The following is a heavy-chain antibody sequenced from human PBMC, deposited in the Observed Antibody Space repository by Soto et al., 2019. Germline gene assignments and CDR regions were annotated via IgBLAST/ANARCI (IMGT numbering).Heavy chain of an antibody. V-gene: IGHV1-69*06. D-gene: IGHD2-15*01. CDR3: ARVGVAPGYCSGGSCYAAVDD. Sequence: SVKVSCKASGGTFSSYAISWVRQAPGQGLEWMGGIIPIFGTANYAQKFQGRVTITADKSTSTAYMELSSLRSEDTAVYYCARVGVAPGYCSGGSCYAAVDDWGQGTLVTVSS. CDR2: IIPIFGTA. CDR1: GGTFSSYA. J-gene: IGHJ4*02.